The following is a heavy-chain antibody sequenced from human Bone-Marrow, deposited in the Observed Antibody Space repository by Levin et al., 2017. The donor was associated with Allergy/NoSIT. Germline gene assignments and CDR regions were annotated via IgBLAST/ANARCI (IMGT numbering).Heavy chain of an antibody. Sequence: GGSLRLSCAASAFSISSHWMSWVRQAPGKGLEWVANINQDGSQTYFVDSVKGRFTISRDNAKNSVYLQMSSLRGEDTAVYYCVRTIGGSSAYWGQGTLVTVSS. D-gene: IGHD2-15*01. CDR2: INQDGSQT. CDR3: VRTIGGSSAY. J-gene: IGHJ4*02. CDR1: AFSISSHW. V-gene: IGHV3-7*01.